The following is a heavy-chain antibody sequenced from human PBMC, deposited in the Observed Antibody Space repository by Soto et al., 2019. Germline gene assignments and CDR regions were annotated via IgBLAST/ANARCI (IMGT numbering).Heavy chain of an antibody. Sequence: ESGLTLVNPTQTLTLTCTFSGFSLSTSGMCVSWIRQPPGKALEWLALIDWDDDKYYSTSLKTRLTISKDTSKNQVVLTMTNMDPVDTATYYCARIKQGVTMVRGVIPKVQYYFDYWGQGTLVTVSS. CDR1: GFSLSTSGMC. V-gene: IGHV2-70*01. J-gene: IGHJ4*02. CDR2: IDWDDDK. D-gene: IGHD3-10*01. CDR3: ARIKQGVTMVRGVIPKVQYYFDY.